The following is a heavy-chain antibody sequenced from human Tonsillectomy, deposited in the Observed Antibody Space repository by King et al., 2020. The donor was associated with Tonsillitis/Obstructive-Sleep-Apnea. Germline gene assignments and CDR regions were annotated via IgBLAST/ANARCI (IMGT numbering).Heavy chain of an antibody. CDR3: ARDSMSHYYDSSAYYTFAY. CDR2: ISPYNGDT. V-gene: IGHV1-18*01. J-gene: IGHJ4*02. CDR1: GYTFSNYG. D-gene: IGHD3-22*01. Sequence: VQLVESGAEVKKPGASVKVSCKASGYTFSNYGISWVRQAPGQGLEWMGWISPYNGDTNYAQKLQGTVTMTTGTSTSTAYMELRSLRSDDTAVYFCARDSMSHYYDSSAYYTFAYWGQGTLVTVSS.